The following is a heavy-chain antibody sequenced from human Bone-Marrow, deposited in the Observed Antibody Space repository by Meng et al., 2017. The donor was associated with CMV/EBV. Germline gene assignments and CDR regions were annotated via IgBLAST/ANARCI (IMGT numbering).Heavy chain of an antibody. J-gene: IGHJ4*02. CDR1: GFTFSGSA. D-gene: IGHD2-15*01. CDR3: SPLVAELSP. Sequence: KVSCAASGFTFSGSAMHWVRQASGKGLEWVGHITSKANSYATLYAASVKGRFTISRDDSKNTAYLQMNSLKTEDTAVYYCSPLVAELSPWGQGTLVTVSS. V-gene: IGHV3-73*01. CDR2: ITSKANSYAT.